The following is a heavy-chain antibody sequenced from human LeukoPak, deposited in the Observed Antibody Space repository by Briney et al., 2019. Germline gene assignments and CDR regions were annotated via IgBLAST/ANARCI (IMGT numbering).Heavy chain of an antibody. CDR1: GGSFSGYY. CDR2: INHSGST. V-gene: IGHV4-34*01. J-gene: IGHJ4*02. D-gene: IGHD6-13*01. CDR3: AREGVNSSSFED. Sequence: SETLSLTCTVYGGSFSGYYWSWIRQPPGKGLEWIGEINHSGSTNYNPSLKSRVTISVDTSKNQFSLKLSSVTAADTAVYYCAREGVNSSSFEDWGQGTLVTVSS.